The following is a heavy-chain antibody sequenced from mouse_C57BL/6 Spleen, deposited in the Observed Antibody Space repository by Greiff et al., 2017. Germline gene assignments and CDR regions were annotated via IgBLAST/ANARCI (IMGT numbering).Heavy chain of an antibody. J-gene: IGHJ4*01. CDR1: GYTFTSYW. CDR3: ARGPYYCAMDY. CDR2: IHPNSGST. V-gene: IGHV1-64*01. Sequence: QVQLQQPGAELVKPGASVKLSCKASGYTFTSYWMHWVKQRPGQGLEWIGMIHPNSGSTNYNEKFKSQATLTVEKYSSTAYMQLSRLTSEDSAVYYWARGPYYCAMDYWGQGTSVTVSS.